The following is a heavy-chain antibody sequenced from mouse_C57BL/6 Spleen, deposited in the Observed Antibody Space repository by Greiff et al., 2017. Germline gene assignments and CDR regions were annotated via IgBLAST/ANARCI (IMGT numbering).Heavy chain of an antibody. D-gene: IGHD1-1*01. CDR2: ISNGGGST. CDR1: GFTFSDYY. Sequence: EVKLVESGGGLVQPGGSLKLSCAASGFTFSDYYMYWVRQTPEKRLEWVAYISNGGGSTYYPDTVTGRFTISRDNAKNTLYLQMSRLKSEDTAMYYCARHNGSSYWYFDVWGTGTTVTVSS. J-gene: IGHJ1*03. CDR3: ARHNGSSYWYFDV. V-gene: IGHV5-12*01.